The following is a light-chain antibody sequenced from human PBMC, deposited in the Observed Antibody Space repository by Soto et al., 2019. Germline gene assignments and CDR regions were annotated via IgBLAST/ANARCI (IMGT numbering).Light chain of an antibody. V-gene: IGKV3-20*01. Sequence: EIVLTQTPGTLSLSPGERATLSCRASQSVRSDYLAWYQQKPGQAPRVLIYIASNRAPGIPDRFSGSGSGTDFTVTISRLQPEDFAVYYCQQYGTSPWTFGQGSKVEIK. J-gene: IGKJ1*01. CDR3: QQYGTSPWT. CDR2: IAS. CDR1: QSVRSDY.